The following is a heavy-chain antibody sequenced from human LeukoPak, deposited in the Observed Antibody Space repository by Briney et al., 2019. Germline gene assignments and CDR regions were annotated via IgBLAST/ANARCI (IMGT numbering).Heavy chain of an antibody. D-gene: IGHD3-22*01. J-gene: IGHJ4*02. CDR1: GYTFTSYG. CDR3: ARDWGYYCDSSGYYPSDY. V-gene: IGHV1-18*01. Sequence: GASVKVSCKASGYTFTSYGISWVRQAPGQGLEWMGWISAYNGNTNYAQKLQGRVTMTTDTSTSTAYMELRSLRSDDTAVYYCARDWGYYCDSSGYYPSDYWGQGTLVTVSS. CDR2: ISAYNGNT.